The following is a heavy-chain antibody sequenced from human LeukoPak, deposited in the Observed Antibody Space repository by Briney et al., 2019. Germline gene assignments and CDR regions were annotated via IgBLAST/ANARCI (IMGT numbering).Heavy chain of an antibody. CDR3: ATTVGSYFDY. CDR2: IYYSGST. CDR1: GGFISSYY. V-gene: IGHV4-59*06. Sequence: PSDTLSLTCTVSGGFISSYYWRWIRQHPGKGLEGIGYIYYSGSTYYNPSLKSRVTMSVDTSENQFSLKLSSVTAADTAVYYCATTVGSYFDYWSQGTLVTVSS. D-gene: IGHD4-17*01. J-gene: IGHJ4*02.